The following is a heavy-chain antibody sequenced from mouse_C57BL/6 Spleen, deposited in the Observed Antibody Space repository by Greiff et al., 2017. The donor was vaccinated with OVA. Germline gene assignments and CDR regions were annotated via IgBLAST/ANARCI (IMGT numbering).Heavy chain of an antibody. V-gene: IGHV3-6*01. CDR3: ARGGYGSSFYAMDY. Sequence: EVQLQQSGPGLVKPSQSLSLTCSVTGYSITSGYYWNWIRQFPGNKLEWMGYISYAGSNNYNPSLKNRISITRDTSKNQFFLKLNSVTTEDTATYYCARGGYGSSFYAMDYWGQGTSVTVSS. CDR2: ISYAGSN. CDR1: GYSITSGYY. J-gene: IGHJ4*01. D-gene: IGHD1-1*01.